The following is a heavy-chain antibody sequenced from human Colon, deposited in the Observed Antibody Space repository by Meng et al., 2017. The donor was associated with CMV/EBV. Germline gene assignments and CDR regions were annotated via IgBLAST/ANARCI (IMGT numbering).Heavy chain of an antibody. V-gene: IGHV3-48*03. CDR2: IDSSANDI. D-gene: IGHD3-3*02. Sequence: GESLKISCAASGFTFNNYEMIWVRQAPGKGLEWVSYIDSSANDIHYADSMRGRFTVSRDNARNSLYLKMSSLRAEDSAVYYCARDGRAGIRGTYRRFDIWGQGTLVTVSS. CDR3: ARDGRAGIRGTYRRFDI. J-gene: IGHJ4*02. CDR1: GFTFNNYE.